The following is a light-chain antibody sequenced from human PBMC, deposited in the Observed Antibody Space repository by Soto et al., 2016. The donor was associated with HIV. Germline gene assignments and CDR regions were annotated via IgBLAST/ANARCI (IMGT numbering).Light chain of an antibody. CDR3: QAWDRSTMV. CDR1: KLGDKF. J-gene: IGLJ2*01. V-gene: IGLV3-1*01. Sequence: SYELTQPPSVSVSPGQTASITCSGDKLGDKFACWYQQKPGQSPVLLIYQDTKRPSGIPERFSGSNSGNTATLTISGTQAMDEADYYCQAWDRSTMVFGGGTKLTVL. CDR2: QDT.